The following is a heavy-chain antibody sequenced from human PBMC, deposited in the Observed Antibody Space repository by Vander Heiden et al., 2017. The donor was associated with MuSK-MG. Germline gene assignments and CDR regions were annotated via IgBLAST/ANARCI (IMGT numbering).Heavy chain of an antibody. V-gene: IGHV4-39*01. Sequence: QLQLQESGPGLVKPSETLSLTCTISGGSISSSSSYWSWLRQPPGKGLEWIWSIYYSGGTYDNPSLKSRVAISVDTSKNQFTLKLSSVTAADTAVYYCARQNDYSYYAMDVWGQGTTVTVSS. CDR3: ARQNDYSYYAMDV. J-gene: IGHJ6*02. CDR2: IYYSGGT. CDR1: GGSISSSSSY. D-gene: IGHD1-1*01.